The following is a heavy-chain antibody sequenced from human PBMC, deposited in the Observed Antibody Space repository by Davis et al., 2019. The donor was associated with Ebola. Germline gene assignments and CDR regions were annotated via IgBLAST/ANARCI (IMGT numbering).Heavy chain of an antibody. CDR3: AKNAGGTTTRFITS. V-gene: IGHV3-23*01. CDR1: GFTFSTYA. Sequence: GESLKISCAASGFTFSTYAMSWVRQAPGKGLEWVSAISGSAITKYYADSVEGRFTISRDNSRNTLYLQMNSLRAEDAAVYYCAKNAGGTTTRFITSWGQGTLVTVSS. CDR2: ISGSAITK. J-gene: IGHJ4*02. D-gene: IGHD3-22*01.